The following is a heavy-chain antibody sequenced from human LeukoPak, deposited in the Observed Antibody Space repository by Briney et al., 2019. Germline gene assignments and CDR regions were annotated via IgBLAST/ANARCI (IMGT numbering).Heavy chain of an antibody. CDR2: ISYDGNNK. V-gene: IGHV3-30*18. CDR1: GFTFRNYG. D-gene: IGHD6-19*01. CDR3: AKDSYIAVAGTGDGFDS. Sequence: GGSLRLSCAASGFTFRNYGMHWVRQAPGKGLEWVAVISYDGNNKYYADSVKGRFTISRDNSKNTLYLQMNSLRAEDTAVYYCAKDSYIAVAGTGDGFDSWGQGTLVTASS. J-gene: IGHJ5*01.